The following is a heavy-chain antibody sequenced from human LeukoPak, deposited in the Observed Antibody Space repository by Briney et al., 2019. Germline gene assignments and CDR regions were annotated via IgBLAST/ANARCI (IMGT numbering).Heavy chain of an antibody. V-gene: IGHV4-34*01. CDR2: INHSGST. J-gene: IGHJ3*02. CDR1: GGSFSGYY. Sequence: SETLSLTCAAYGGSFSGYYWSWIRQPPGKGLEWIGEINHSGSTNYNPSLKSRVTISVDTSKNQFSLKLSSVTAADTAVYYCARPSNIVVVTAIRGGDAFDIWGQGTMVTVSS. CDR3: ARPSNIVVVTAIRGGDAFDI. D-gene: IGHD2-21*02.